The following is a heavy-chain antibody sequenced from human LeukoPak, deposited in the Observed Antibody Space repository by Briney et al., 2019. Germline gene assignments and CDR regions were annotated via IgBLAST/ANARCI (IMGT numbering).Heavy chain of an antibody. CDR3: ASTPQYYYDSSGYPNWYFDL. CDR1: GGSISSGDYY. J-gene: IGHJ2*01. Sequence: SETLSLTCTVSGGSISSGDYYWSWIRQPPGKGLEWIGCIYYSGSTYYNPSLKSRVTISVDTSKNQFSLKLSSVTAADTAVYYCASTPQYYYDSSGYPNWYFDLWGRGTLVTVSS. CDR2: IYYSGST. D-gene: IGHD3-22*01. V-gene: IGHV4-30-4*01.